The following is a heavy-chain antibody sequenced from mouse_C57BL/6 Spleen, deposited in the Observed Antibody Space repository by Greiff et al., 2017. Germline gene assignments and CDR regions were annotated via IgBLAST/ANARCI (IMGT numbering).Heavy chain of an antibody. V-gene: IGHV1-42*01. J-gene: IGHJ2*01. Sequence: EVQLQQSGPELVKPGASVKISCKASGYSFTGYYMNWVKQSPEKSLEWIGEINPSTGGTTYNQKFKAKATLTVDKSSSTAYMQLKSLTSEDSAVYYCARRNFITTDLYYFDYWGQGTTLTVSA. CDR1: GYSFTGYY. CDR2: INPSTGGT. CDR3: ARRNFITTDLYYFDY. D-gene: IGHD1-1*01.